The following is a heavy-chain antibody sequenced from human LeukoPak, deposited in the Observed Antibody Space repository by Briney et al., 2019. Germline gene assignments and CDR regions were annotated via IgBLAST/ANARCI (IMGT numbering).Heavy chain of an antibody. CDR2: MNPNSGNT. CDR1: GYTFTSYY. D-gene: IGHD6-19*01. J-gene: IGHJ6*02. V-gene: IGHV1-8*02. CDR3: ARVCRAVAPHGGRAV. Sequence: ASVKVSCKASGYTFTSYYMHWVRQATGQGLEWMGWMNPNSGNTGYAQKFQGRVTMTRNTSISTAYMELSSLRSEDTAVYYCARVCRAVAPHGGRAVWGQGTTFTVSS.